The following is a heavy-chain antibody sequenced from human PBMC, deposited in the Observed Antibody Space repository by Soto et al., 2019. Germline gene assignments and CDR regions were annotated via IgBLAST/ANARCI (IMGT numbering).Heavy chain of an antibody. D-gene: IGHD5-18*01. CDR1: GFGFSDYY. Sequence: GGSLRLSCVASGFGFSDYYMSWIRQAPGKGLEWVSYISTGSATIYYADSVKGRFIISRDNAQNSVYLQMNSLRVDDTAVYYCVRHGAVDTTNWFDPWGQGALVTVSS. V-gene: IGHV3-11*01. CDR2: ISTGSATI. J-gene: IGHJ5*02. CDR3: VRHGAVDTTNWFDP.